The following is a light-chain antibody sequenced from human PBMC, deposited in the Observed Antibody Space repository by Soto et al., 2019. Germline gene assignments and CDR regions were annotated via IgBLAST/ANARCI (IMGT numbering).Light chain of an antibody. J-gene: IGLJ2*01. V-gene: IGLV3-27*01. CDR2: KDS. CDR1: VLAKKY. CDR3: YSAADNNPHVV. Sequence: YELTQPSSVSVSPGQTARITCSGDVLAKKYARWFQQKPGQAPVVVIYKDSERPSGIPERFSGFSSGNTVTLTISGAQVEDEADYYCYSAADNNPHVVFGGGTKLTVL.